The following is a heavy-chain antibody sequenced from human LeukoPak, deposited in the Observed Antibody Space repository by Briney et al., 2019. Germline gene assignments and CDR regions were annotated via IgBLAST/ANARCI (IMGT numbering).Heavy chain of an antibody. CDR2: ISGSGGST. CDR1: GFTFSNYD. D-gene: IGHD5-24*01. CDR3: AKSGYNRFDY. Sequence: GGSLRLSCAASGFTFSNYDMSWVRQAPGKGLEWVSAISGSGGSTYYADSVKGRFTISRDNSKNMLYLQMNSLRADDTAVYYCAKSGYNRFDYWGQGTLVTVSS. J-gene: IGHJ4*02. V-gene: IGHV3-23*01.